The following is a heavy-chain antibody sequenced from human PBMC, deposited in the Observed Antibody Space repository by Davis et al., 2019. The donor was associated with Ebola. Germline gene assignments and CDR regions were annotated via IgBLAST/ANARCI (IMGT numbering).Heavy chain of an antibody. V-gene: IGHV3-7*03. CDR1: GFTFSSYS. CDR2: IKQDGSEK. J-gene: IGHJ6*02. CDR3: ASGDGRGNSYDMDV. D-gene: IGHD4-23*01. Sequence: GESLKISCAASGFTFSSYSMSWVRQAPGKGLEWVANIKQDGSEKYYVDSVKGRLTISRDNAKNSLYLQMNSLRAEDTALYYCASGDGRGNSYDMDVWGQGTTVTVSS.